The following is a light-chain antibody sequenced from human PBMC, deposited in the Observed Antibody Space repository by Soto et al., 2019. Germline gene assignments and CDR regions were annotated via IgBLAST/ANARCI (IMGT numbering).Light chain of an antibody. J-gene: IGLJ3*02. Sequence: QSALTQPASVSGSPGQSITISCTGTSSDVGGYNYVSWYQPHPAKAPKLMIYEVSNRPSGVSHRFSGSKSGNTASLTISGLQAEDEADYYCFSYTTSSTLVFGGGTKLTVL. V-gene: IGLV2-14*01. CDR2: EVS. CDR3: FSYTTSSTLV. CDR1: SSDVGGYNY.